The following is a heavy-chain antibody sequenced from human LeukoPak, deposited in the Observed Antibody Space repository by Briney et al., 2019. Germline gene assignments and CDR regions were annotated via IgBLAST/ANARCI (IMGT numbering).Heavy chain of an antibody. J-gene: IGHJ4*02. Sequence: GGSLRLSCVASGFTFSSYGMHWVRQAPGKGLEWVAVIWYDGSNKYYADSVKGRFTISRDNSKNTLYLQMNSLRAEDTAVYYCARVPSGTLNLDPYFDYWGQGTLVTVSS. CDR1: GFTFSSYG. D-gene: IGHD1-1*01. CDR2: IWYDGSNK. V-gene: IGHV3-33*08. CDR3: ARVPSGTLNLDPYFDY.